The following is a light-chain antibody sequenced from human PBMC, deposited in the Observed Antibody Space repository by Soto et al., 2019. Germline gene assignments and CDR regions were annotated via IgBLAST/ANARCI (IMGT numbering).Light chain of an antibody. CDR1: QSVSSN. Sequence: EIVRTQSTATLSVSPGERATLSCRASQSVSSNLAWYQQKPGQAPRLLIYGASTRATGIPARFSGSGSGIEFTLTISSLQSEDFAVYYCQQYNNWTLTCGGGTKGEIK. V-gene: IGKV3D-15*01. CDR2: GAS. J-gene: IGKJ4*01. CDR3: QQYNNWTLT.